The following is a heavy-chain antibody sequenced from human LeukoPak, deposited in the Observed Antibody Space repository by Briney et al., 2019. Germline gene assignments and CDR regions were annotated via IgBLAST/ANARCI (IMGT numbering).Heavy chain of an antibody. CDR3: ARDGSIAARDAFDI. Sequence: GGSLRLSCAASGFTFSSYSMSWVRQAPGKGLEWVANIKQDGSEKYYVDSVKGRFTISRDNAKNSLYLQMNSLRAEDTAVYYCARDGSIAARDAFDIWGQGTMVTVSS. CDR2: IKQDGSEK. CDR1: GFTFSSYS. J-gene: IGHJ3*02. V-gene: IGHV3-7*01. D-gene: IGHD6-6*01.